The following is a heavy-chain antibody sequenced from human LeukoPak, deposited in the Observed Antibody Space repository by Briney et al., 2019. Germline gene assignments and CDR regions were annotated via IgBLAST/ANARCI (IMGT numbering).Heavy chain of an antibody. V-gene: IGHV1-69*13. D-gene: IGHD3-22*01. Sequence: SVKVSCKASGGTFSSYAISWVRQAPGQGLEWMGGIIPIFGTANYAQKFQGRVTITADESTSTAYMELSSLRSEDTAVYYCASPPDYYDSSGYAAFDIWGQGTMVTVSS. J-gene: IGHJ3*02. CDR3: ASPPDYYDSSGYAAFDI. CDR1: GGTFSSYA. CDR2: IIPIFGTA.